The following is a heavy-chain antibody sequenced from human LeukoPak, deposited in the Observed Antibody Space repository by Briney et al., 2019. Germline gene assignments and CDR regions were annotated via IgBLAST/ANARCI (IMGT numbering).Heavy chain of an antibody. CDR1: GGSISSSSAY. CDR3: VSPRGFSYGYFDY. Sequence: PSETLSLTCTVSGGSISSSSAYWGWIRQPPGKGLEWIGSIYSKNTYYNPSLKSRVTISADTSKNQFSLTLGSVSATDTAVYYCVSPRGFSYGYFDYWGQGTLVTSST. V-gene: IGHV4-39*01. J-gene: IGHJ4*02. D-gene: IGHD5-18*01. CDR2: IYSKNT.